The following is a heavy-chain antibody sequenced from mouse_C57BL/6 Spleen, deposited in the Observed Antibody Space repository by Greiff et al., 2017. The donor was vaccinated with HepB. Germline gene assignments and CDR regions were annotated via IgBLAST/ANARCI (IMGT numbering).Heavy chain of an antibody. V-gene: IGHV3-6*01. CDR2: ISYDGSN. Sequence: EVKFEESGPGLVKPSQSLSLTCSVTGYSITSGYYWNWIRQFPGNKLEWMGYISYDGSNNYNPSLKNRISITRDTSKNQFFLKLNSVTTEDTATYYCAREAYYYGSTVYYAMDYWGQGTSVTVSS. CDR1: GYSITSGYY. CDR3: AREAYYYGSTVYYAMDY. J-gene: IGHJ4*01. D-gene: IGHD1-1*01.